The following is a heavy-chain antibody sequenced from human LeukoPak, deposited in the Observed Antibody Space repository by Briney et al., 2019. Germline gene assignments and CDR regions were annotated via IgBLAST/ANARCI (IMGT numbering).Heavy chain of an antibody. CDR2: IYYSGST. CDR3: ARAIKTEDYYYGMDV. Sequence: SETLSLTCTVSGGSISSYYWCWIRKPPGKGLEWIGYIYYSGSTNYNPSLKSRVTISVDTSKNQFSLKLSSVTAADTAVYYCARAIKTEDYYYGMDVWGQGTTVTVSS. CDR1: GGSISSYY. V-gene: IGHV4-59*01. J-gene: IGHJ6*02.